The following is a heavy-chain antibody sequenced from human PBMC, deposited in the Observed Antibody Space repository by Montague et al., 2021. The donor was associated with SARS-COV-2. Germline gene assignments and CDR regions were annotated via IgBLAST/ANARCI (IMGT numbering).Heavy chain of an antibody. V-gene: IGHV4-59*01. CDR2: MYPNGRA. J-gene: IGHJ4*02. CDR3: ARDWDSGSYRHYFDS. CDR1: GGSMSYFY. D-gene: IGHD1-26*01. Sequence: SETLSLTCTVSGGSMSYFYWSWIRQPPGKGLEWIGYMYPNGRADYNPSLKGRVTITMDTSKNQLSLNLTSVTAADTAMYFCARDWDSGSYRHYFDSWGQGTLVTVSS.